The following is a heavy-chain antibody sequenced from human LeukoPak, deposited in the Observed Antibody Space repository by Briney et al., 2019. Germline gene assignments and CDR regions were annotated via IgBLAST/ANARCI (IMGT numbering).Heavy chain of an antibody. CDR2: IYYSGST. V-gene: IGHV4-39*01. CDR1: GGSISSSSYY. CDR3: ARPRAELVGAMDY. D-gene: IGHD1-26*01. J-gene: IGHJ4*02. Sequence: SETLSLTCTVSGGSISSSSYYWSWIRQPPGKGLEWIGSIYYSGSTYYNPSLKSRVTISVDTSKNQFSLKLSSVTAADTAVYYCARPRAELVGAMDYWDQGTLVTVSS.